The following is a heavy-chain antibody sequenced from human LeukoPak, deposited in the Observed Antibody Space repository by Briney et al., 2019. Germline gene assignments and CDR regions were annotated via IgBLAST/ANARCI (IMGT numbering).Heavy chain of an antibody. J-gene: IGHJ4*02. CDR3: ARVFGSSGYYYLDY. D-gene: IGHD3-22*01. CDR2: FYYSGST. V-gene: IGHV4-31*03. CDR1: GGSISSGGYY. Sequence: PSQTLSLTCTVSGGSISSGGYYWSWIRQHPGKGLEWIGYFYYSGSTYYNPSLKSRVTISVDTSKNQFSLKLSSVTAADTAVYYCARVFGSSGYYYLDYWGQGTLVTVSS.